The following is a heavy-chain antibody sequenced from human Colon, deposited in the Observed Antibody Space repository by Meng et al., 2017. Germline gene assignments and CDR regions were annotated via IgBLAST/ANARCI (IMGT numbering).Heavy chain of an antibody. CDR2: INHSGST. J-gene: IGHJ4*02. CDR1: GGSISSNYW. V-gene: IGHV4-4*02. CDR3: ARRNTRNSGGGNNY. D-gene: IGHD3-10*01. Sequence: RRREVGPGLWNPSGTLSLSCAVSGGSISSNYWGPWVRQPSGKGLEWIGEINHSGSTSYVPSLKSRITISVDKSNNLLSLKLNSVTAADTAMYYCARRNTRNSGGGNNYWGQGTLVTVSS.